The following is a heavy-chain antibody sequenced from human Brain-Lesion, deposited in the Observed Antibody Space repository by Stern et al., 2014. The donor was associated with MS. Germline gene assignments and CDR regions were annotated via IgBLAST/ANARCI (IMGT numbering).Heavy chain of an antibody. J-gene: IGHJ6*02. CDR1: GGSISSGGYY. CDR2: IFNSGST. V-gene: IGHV4-61*02. Sequence: QLQLQESGPGLVKPSQTLSLSCTVSGGSISSGGYYWSWIRQPAGKGLEWIGRIFNSGSTSYNPSLKSRVTLSINTAQNQLSLRLNSRTAADTAVYYCARGRVVPGFQYYATDVWGQGTTVIVSS. CDR3: ARGRVVPGFQYYATDV. D-gene: IGHD2-2*01.